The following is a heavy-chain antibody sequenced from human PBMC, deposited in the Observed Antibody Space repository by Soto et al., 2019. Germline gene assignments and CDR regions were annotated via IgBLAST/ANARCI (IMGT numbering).Heavy chain of an antibody. CDR3: ARGGFYRGLPAAFDP. CDR2: IIPILGIA. V-gene: IGHV1-69*02. J-gene: IGHJ5*02. Sequence: SVKVSCKASGGTFSSYTISWVRQAPGQGLEWMGRIIPILGIANYAQKFQGRVTITADKSTSTAYMELSSLRSADTAVYYCARGGFYRGLPAAFDPWGQGTLVTVSS. CDR1: GGTFSSYT. D-gene: IGHD2-2*01.